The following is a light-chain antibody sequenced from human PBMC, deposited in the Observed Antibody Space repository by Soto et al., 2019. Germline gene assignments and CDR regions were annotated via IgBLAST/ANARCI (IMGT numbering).Light chain of an antibody. J-gene: IGKJ1*01. CDR2: AAS. CDR3: LQDYNYPRT. CDR1: QGISSY. V-gene: IGKV1-12*01. Sequence: DIQPTQSPSSVSASIGDGVTIACLASQGISSYLAWYQQKPGKAPKLLIYAASSLQSGVPSRFSGSGSGTDFTLTISSLQPEDFATYYCLQDYNYPRTFGQGTKVDIK.